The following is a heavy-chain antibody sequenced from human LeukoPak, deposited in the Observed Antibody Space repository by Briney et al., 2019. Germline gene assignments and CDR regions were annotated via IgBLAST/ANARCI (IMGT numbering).Heavy chain of an antibody. CDR3: AKSWRYYDSSGYYAFDI. V-gene: IGHV3-11*01. J-gene: IGHJ3*02. Sequence: GGSLRLSCAASGFTFSDYYMSWIRQAPGKGLEWVSYISSSGSTIYYADSVKGRFTIFRDNAKNSLYLQMNSLRAEDTAVYYCAKSWRYYDSSGYYAFDIWGQGTMVTVSS. CDR1: GFTFSDYY. CDR2: ISSSGSTI. D-gene: IGHD3-22*01.